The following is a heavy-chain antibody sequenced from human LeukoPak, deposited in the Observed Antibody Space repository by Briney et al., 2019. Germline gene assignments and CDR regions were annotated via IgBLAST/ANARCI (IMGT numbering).Heavy chain of an antibody. V-gene: IGHV3-43*01. CDR1: GFTFDDYT. D-gene: IGHD5-24*01. Sequence: GGSLRLSCAASGFTFDDYTMHWVRQAQGKGLEWVSLISWDGGSTYYADSVKGRFTISRDNSKNSLYLQMNSLRTEDTALYYCAKGRRDGSIIFDYWGQGTLVTVSS. CDR3: AKGRRDGSIIFDY. CDR2: ISWDGGST. J-gene: IGHJ4*02.